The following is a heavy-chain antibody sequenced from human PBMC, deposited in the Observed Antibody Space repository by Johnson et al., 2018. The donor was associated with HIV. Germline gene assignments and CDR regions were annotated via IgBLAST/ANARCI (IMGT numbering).Heavy chain of an antibody. J-gene: IGHJ3*02. CDR2: TRNKANSYTT. V-gene: IGHV3-72*01. D-gene: IGHD6-19*01. CDR3: ARKGWVDAFDI. Sequence: VQLVESGGGLVRPGGSLRLSCAASGFTVSDNYLTWVRQAPGQGLAWVGRTRNKANSYTTEYAASVKGRVTISRDNSKNTLYLQMNSLRAEDTAVYYCARKGWVDAFDIWGQGTMVAVSS. CDR1: GFTVSDNY.